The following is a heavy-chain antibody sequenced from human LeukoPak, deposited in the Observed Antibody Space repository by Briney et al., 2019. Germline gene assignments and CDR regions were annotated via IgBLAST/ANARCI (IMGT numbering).Heavy chain of an antibody. CDR1: GYSISSGYY. CDR3: ARHAVCAVNYYYYMDV. V-gene: IGHV4-38-2*02. D-gene: IGHD2-8*01. Sequence: PSETLSLTCTVSGYSISSGYYWGWIRQPPGKGLEWFGSIYHSGSTYYNPSLKSRVTISVDTSKNQFSLKLSSVTAADTAVYYCARHAVCAVNYYYYMDVWGKGTTVTISS. CDR2: IYHSGST. J-gene: IGHJ6*03.